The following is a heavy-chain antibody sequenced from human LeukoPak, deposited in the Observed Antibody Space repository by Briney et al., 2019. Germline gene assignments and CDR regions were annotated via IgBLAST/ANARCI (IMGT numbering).Heavy chain of an antibody. D-gene: IGHD6-19*01. Sequence: GGSLRLSCAASGFTFSSYAMSWVRQAPGKGLEWVSAISGSGGSTYYADSVKGRFTISRDNSKNTLYLQMNSLRAEDTAVYYCAKDLSPVRYSSGWYLFDYWGEGTLVTVSS. V-gene: IGHV3-23*01. CDR2: ISGSGGST. CDR3: AKDLSPVRYSSGWYLFDY. CDR1: GFTFSSYA. J-gene: IGHJ4*02.